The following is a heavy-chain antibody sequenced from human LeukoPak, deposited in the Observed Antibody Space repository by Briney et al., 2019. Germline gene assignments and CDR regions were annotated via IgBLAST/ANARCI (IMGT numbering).Heavy chain of an antibody. Sequence: GGSLRLSCAASGFTFSSYGMHWVRQAPGKGLEYVSAISSNEGSTYYANSVKGRFTISRDNSKNTLYLQMGSLRAEDMAVYYCARGRIAAADYWGQGTLVTVSS. CDR1: GFTFSSYG. CDR2: ISSNEGST. CDR3: ARGRIAAADY. D-gene: IGHD6-13*01. J-gene: IGHJ4*02. V-gene: IGHV3-64*01.